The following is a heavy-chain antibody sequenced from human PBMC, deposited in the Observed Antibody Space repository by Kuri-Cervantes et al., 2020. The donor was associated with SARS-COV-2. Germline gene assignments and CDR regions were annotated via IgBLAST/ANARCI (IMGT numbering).Heavy chain of an antibody. V-gene: IGHV4-38-2*02. Sequence: GSLRLSCTVSGYSISSGYYWGWIRQPPGKGLEWIGSIYHSGSTYYSPSLKSRVTISVDTSKNQFSLKLSSVTAADTAVYYCARDPYDISTGRWDGDWFDPWGQGTLVTVSS. J-gene: IGHJ5*02. CDR1: GYSISSGYY. CDR3: ARDPYDISTGRWDGDWFDP. CDR2: IYHSGST. D-gene: IGHD3-9*01.